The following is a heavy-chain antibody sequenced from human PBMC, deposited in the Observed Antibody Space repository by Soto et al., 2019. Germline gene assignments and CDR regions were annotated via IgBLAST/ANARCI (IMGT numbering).Heavy chain of an antibody. CDR2: INSEGTTT. Sequence: GGSLRLSCAASGFTFSSYWMQWVRQAPGKGLVWVSRINSEGTTTTYADSVKGRFTISRDNAKNTLYLQMNSLRAEDTAVYYCGRAPGGTGIVDYWGQGSLVTVSS. CDR1: GFTFSSYW. CDR3: GRAPGGTGIVDY. J-gene: IGHJ4*02. D-gene: IGHD7-27*01. V-gene: IGHV3-74*03.